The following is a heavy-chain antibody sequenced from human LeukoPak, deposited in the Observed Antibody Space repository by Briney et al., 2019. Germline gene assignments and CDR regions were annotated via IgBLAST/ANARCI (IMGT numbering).Heavy chain of an antibody. J-gene: IGHJ4*02. Sequence: GGSLRLSCAHPVFTPSNYWMCCVRPTPGKGLGWVANIKQVGSEKYYVDSVKGRFTISRDNAQNSLYLQMNSLRAEDTAVYYWARQALPPDYGGQGTLVSVSS. CDR3: ARQALPPDY. V-gene: IGHV3-7*05. CDR2: IKQVGSEK. CDR1: VFTPSNYW. D-gene: IGHD2-21*02.